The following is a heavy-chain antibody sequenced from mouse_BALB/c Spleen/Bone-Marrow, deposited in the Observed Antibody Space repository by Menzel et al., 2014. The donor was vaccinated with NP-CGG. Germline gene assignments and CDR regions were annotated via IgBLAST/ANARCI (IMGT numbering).Heavy chain of an antibody. Sequence: EVKVVESGGGLVQPKGSLKLSCAASGFTFNTYAMNWVRQAPGKGLEWVARIRSKSNNYATYYADSVKDRFTISRDDSQSTLYLQMNNLKTEDTAMYYCVRQNYDYAWFAYWGQGTLVTVSA. V-gene: IGHV10-1*02. D-gene: IGHD2-4*01. CDR1: GFTFNTYA. CDR2: IRSKSNNYAT. CDR3: VRQNYDYAWFAY. J-gene: IGHJ3*01.